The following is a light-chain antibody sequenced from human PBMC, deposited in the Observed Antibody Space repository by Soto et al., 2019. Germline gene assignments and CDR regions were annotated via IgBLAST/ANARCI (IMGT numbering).Light chain of an antibody. CDR3: ASWDGGLNGWV. Sequence: QSVLTQPPSASGTPGQRVTISCSGSNSNIGRDTVSWYQQFPGTAPKLLIYTNNQRPSGVPDRFSGSKSGTSASLAISGLQSDDEADYYCASWDGGLNGWVFGGGTKLTVL. CDR2: TNN. J-gene: IGLJ3*02. V-gene: IGLV1-44*01. CDR1: NSNIGRDT.